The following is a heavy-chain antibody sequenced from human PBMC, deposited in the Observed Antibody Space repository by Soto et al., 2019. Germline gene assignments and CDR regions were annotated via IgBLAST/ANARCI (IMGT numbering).Heavy chain of an antibody. CDR3: ARLSGPRYYYYGMDV. V-gene: IGHV4-59*01. CDR1: GGSISSYY. D-gene: IGHD6-19*01. Sequence: SETLSLTCTVSGGSISSYYWSWIRQPPGKGLEWIGYIYYSGSTNYNPSLKSRVTISVDTSKNQFSLKLSSVTAADTAVYYCARLSGPRYYYYGMDVWGQGTTVTVSS. CDR2: IYYSGST. J-gene: IGHJ6*02.